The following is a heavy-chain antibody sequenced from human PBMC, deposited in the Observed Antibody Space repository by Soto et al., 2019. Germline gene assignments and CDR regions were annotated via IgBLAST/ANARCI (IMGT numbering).Heavy chain of an antibody. CDR3: ARVWGYSYGLASDI. J-gene: IGHJ3*02. CDR1: GGSISSGGDS. Sequence: SETLSLTCAVSGGSISSGGDSWSWIRQPPGKGLEWIGYIYHSGSTYYNPSLKSRVTISVDRSKSQFSLKLSSVTAADTAVYYCARVWGYSYGLASDIWGQGTMVTVS. CDR2: IYHSGST. V-gene: IGHV4-30-2*01. D-gene: IGHD5-18*01.